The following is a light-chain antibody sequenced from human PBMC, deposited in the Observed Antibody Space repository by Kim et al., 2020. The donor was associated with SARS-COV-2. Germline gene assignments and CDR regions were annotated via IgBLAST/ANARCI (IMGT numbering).Light chain of an antibody. Sequence: VSVVQGQTARITCGGNNIGSKNVHWYQQKPGQAPVLVIYRDSNRPSGIPERFSGSNSGNTATLTISRAQAGDEADYYCQVWDSSWVFGGGTQLTVL. CDR1: NIGSKN. CDR3: QVWDSSWV. CDR2: RDS. V-gene: IGLV3-9*01. J-gene: IGLJ3*02.